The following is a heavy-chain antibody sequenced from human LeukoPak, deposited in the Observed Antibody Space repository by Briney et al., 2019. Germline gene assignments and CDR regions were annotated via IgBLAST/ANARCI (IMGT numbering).Heavy chain of an antibody. CDR2: ISYDGSNK. V-gene: IGHV3-30-3*01. CDR1: GFTFSSYA. D-gene: IGHD3-22*01. CDR3: ARGYYDSSARFDP. J-gene: IGHJ5*02. Sequence: PGGSLRLSCAASGFTFSSYAMHWVRQAPGKGLEWVAVISYDGSNKYYADSVKGRFTISRDNFKNTLYPQMNSLRAEDTAVYCCARGYYDSSARFDPWGQGTLVTVSS.